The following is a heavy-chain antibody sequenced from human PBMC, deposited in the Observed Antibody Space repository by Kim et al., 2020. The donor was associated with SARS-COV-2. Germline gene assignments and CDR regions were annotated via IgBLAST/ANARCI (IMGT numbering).Heavy chain of an antibody. V-gene: IGHV3-49*04. CDR2: LKSGVHSDTA. D-gene: IGHD4-17*01. Sequence: GGSLRLSCRGSGFTFGAFSLRWVRQAPGKGLVWIGLLKSGVHSDTAEYAASVRGRISISRDDFNSIAYLQIHSLETDDTGVYFCARGTVTQWTFFDLWGPGSHVSVST. J-gene: IGHJ4*02. CDR3: ARGTVTQWTFFDL. CDR1: GFTFGAFS.